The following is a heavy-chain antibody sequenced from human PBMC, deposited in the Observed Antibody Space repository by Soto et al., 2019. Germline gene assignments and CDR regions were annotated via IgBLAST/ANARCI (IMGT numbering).Heavy chain of an antibody. Sequence: ASVKVSCKASGYTFTSYYMHWVRQAPGQGLEWMGIINPSGGSTSYAQKFQGRVTMTRDTSTSTVYMELSSLRSEDTAVYYFARVGEDIVVVPAAMFGWFDPWGQGTLVTVSS. CDR2: INPSGGST. CDR3: ARVGEDIVVVPAAMFGWFDP. J-gene: IGHJ5*02. V-gene: IGHV1-46*03. CDR1: GYTFTSYY. D-gene: IGHD2-2*01.